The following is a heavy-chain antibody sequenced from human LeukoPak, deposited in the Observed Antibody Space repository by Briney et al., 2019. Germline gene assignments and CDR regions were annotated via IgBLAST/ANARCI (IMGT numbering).Heavy chain of an antibody. D-gene: IGHD3-16*01. Sequence: ASVKVSCKASGGTFSSYAISWVRQAPGQGLEWMGGIIPIFGTANYAQTFQGRVTITADGSTSTAYMELSSLRSEDTAVYYCARGTVTTFGLASHPTLYYFDYWGQGTLVTVSS. J-gene: IGHJ4*02. CDR2: IIPIFGTA. CDR3: ARGTVTTFGLASHPTLYYFDY. V-gene: IGHV1-69*13. CDR1: GGTFSSYA.